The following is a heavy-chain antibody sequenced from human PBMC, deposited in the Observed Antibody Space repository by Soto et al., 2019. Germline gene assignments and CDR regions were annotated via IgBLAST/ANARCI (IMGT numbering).Heavy chain of an antibody. D-gene: IGHD3-22*01. CDR1: GGTLSRYT. V-gene: IGHV1-69*01. CDR2: IIPMFGKA. CDR3: ARDGPLYDGGAYYYLY. Sequence: QVQLVQSETEMKKPGSSVKVSCKASGGTLSRYTLSWVRQAPGQGLEWMGGIIPMFGKANYAQKFQGRVTITADEYTSTGYMELRSLISEDTAVYYCARDGPLYDGGAYYYLYWGQGTLVTVSS. J-gene: IGHJ4*02.